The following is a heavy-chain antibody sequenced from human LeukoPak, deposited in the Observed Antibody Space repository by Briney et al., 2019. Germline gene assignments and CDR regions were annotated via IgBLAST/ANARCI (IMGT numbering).Heavy chain of an antibody. CDR2: ISGTTGNT. V-gene: IGHV3-23*01. Sequence: PGGSLRLSCVASGFTFSNYGMMWVRQAPGKGLEWVSSISGTTGNTCYVDSVKGRFTVSRDNSKNTLHLQINHLRVEDTAVYYCATAIFDGNDYWGQGTLVTVSS. CDR1: GFTFSNYG. D-gene: IGHD3-3*01. CDR3: ATAIFDGNDY. J-gene: IGHJ4*02.